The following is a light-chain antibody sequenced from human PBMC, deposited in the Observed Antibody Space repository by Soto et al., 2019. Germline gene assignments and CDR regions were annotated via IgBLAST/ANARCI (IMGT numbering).Light chain of an antibody. CDR2: EVS. CDR1: SSDIGVYNY. V-gene: IGLV2-14*01. CDR3: AAWDDSLSGWV. Sequence: QSALTQPASVSGSPGQSITISCTGTSSDIGVYNYVSWYQQHPGKAPKLVICEVSNRPSGVPDRFSGSKSGTSASLAISGLRSEDEADYYCAAWDDSLSGWVFGGGTKLTVL. J-gene: IGLJ3*02.